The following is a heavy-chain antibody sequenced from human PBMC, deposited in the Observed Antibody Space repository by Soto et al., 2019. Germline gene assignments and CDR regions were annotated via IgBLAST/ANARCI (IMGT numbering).Heavy chain of an antibody. CDR1: GFTFNNYG. J-gene: IGHJ6*02. Sequence: HPGWALRLSCAASGFTFNNYGMNWVRQAPGKGLEWVAIISNDGSNKYYIESVRGRFTISRDNSKNMLFLQMNSLRVEDTAVYFCTKDGRFDSDGSLYYYYYGMDVWGQGTTVTGSS. CDR3: TKDGRFDSDGSLYYYYYGMDV. V-gene: IGHV3-30*18. D-gene: IGHD2-15*01. CDR2: ISNDGSNK.